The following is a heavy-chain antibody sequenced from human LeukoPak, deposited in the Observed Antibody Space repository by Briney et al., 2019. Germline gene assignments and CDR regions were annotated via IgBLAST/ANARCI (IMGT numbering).Heavy chain of an antibody. V-gene: IGHV4-34*01. J-gene: IGHJ4*02. CDR1: GGSFSGYY. CDR2: INHSGST. D-gene: IGHD2-2*01. CDR3: ARGYPSLGYCSSTSCYLFDH. Sequence: PSETLSLTCAVYGGSFSGYYWSWIRQPPGKGLEWIGEINHSGSTNYNPSLKSRVTISVDTSKNQFSLKLSSVTAADTAVYYCARGYPSLGYCSSTSCYLFDHWGQGTLVTVSS.